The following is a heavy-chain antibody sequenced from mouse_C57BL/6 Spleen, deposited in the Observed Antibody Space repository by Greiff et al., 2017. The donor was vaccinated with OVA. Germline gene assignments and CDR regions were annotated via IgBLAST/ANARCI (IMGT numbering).Heavy chain of an antibody. CDR1: GFTFSDYG. J-gene: IGHJ3*01. CDR3: ARPKLDFWFAY. Sequence: DVQLVESGGGLVKPGGSLKLSCAASGFTFSDYGMHWVRQAPEKGLEWVAYISSGSSTIYYADTVKGRFTISRDNAKNTLFLQMTSLRSEDTAMYYCARPKLDFWFAYWGQGTLVTVSA. CDR2: ISSGSSTI. V-gene: IGHV5-17*01. D-gene: IGHD4-1*01.